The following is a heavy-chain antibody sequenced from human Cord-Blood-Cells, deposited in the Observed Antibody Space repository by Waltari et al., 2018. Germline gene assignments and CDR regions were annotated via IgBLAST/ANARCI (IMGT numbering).Heavy chain of an antibody. J-gene: IGHJ4*02. V-gene: IGHV3-49*04. CDR3: TRAIDILTGYFDY. Sequence: VQLVESGGGLVQPGRSLRLSCTTSGFTVGDYAISWVRQAPVEGLEWVGFIRSKAYGGTTEYAASVKGRFTISRDNSKSIAYLQMNSLKTEDTAVYYCTRAIDILTGYFDYWGQGTLVTVSS. D-gene: IGHD3-9*01. CDR1: GFTVGDYA. CDR2: IRSKAYGGTT.